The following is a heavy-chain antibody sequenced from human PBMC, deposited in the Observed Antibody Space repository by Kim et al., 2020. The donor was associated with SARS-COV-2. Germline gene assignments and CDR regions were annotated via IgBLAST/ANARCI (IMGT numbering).Heavy chain of an antibody. D-gene: IGHD3-10*01. CDR1: GFSLSTSGVG. CDR2: IYWDDDK. V-gene: IGHV2-5*02. CDR3: AHKHPWLGESGDAFDI. Sequence: SGPTLVKPTQTLTLTCTFSGFSLSTSGVGVGWIRQPPGKALEWLALIYWDDDKRYSPSLKSRLTITKDTSKNQVVLTMTNMDPVDTATYYCAHKHPWLGESGDAFDIWGQGTMVTVSS. J-gene: IGHJ3*02.